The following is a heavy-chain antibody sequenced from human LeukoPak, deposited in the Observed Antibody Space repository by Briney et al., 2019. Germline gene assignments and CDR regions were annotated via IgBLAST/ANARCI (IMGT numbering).Heavy chain of an antibody. Sequence: PGGSLRLSCAASGFTFSSHAMSWVRQAPGKGLEWVSAISTSGGSTYYADSVKGRFTISRDNAKNTLYLQMNSLRAEDTAVYYCGRDYFGSVDYWGQGTLVTVSS. J-gene: IGHJ4*02. V-gene: IGHV3-23*01. CDR1: GFTFSSHA. CDR2: ISTSGGST. CDR3: GRDYFGSVDY. D-gene: IGHD2/OR15-2a*01.